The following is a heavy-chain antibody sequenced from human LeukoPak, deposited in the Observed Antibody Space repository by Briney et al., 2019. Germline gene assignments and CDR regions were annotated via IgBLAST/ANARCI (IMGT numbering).Heavy chain of an antibody. J-gene: IGHJ4*02. D-gene: IGHD2-2*01. CDR1: GFTFSSYA. V-gene: IGHV3-23*01. CDR3: AKGGWGVPTARGLDY. CDR2: ITSSSSGGIT. Sequence: GSLRLSCAASGFTFSSYAMSWVRQTPGKGLEWVSAITSSSSGGITYYADSVKGRFTISRDNSKNTLYLQMDSLRAEDSAVFYSAKGGWGVPTARGLDYWGQGTLVTVS.